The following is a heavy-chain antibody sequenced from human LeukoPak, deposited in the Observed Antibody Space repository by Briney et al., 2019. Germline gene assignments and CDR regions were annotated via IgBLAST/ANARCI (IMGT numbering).Heavy chain of an antibody. V-gene: IGHV3-30-3*01. Sequence: GRSLRLSCAASGFTFSSYAMHWVRQAPGKGLEWVAVISYDGSNKYYADSVKGRFTISRDNSKNTLYLQMNSLRAEDTAVYYCARDKPIVVVPAAIADAFDIWGQGTLVTVSS. CDR3: ARDKPIVVVPAAIADAFDI. J-gene: IGHJ3*02. CDR1: GFTFSSYA. D-gene: IGHD2-2*02. CDR2: ISYDGSNK.